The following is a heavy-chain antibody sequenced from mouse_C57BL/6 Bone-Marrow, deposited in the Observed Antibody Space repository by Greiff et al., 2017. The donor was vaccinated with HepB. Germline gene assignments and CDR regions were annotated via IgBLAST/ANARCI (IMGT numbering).Heavy chain of an antibody. CDR2: INSDGGST. CDR1: EYEFPSHD. V-gene: IGHV5-2*01. D-gene: IGHD1-3*01. J-gene: IGHJ1*03. Sequence: EVQVVESGGGLVQPGASLKLSCESNEYEFPSHDMPWVRKTPEKRLELVAAINSDGGSTYYPDTMERRFIISRDNTKETLYLQMSSLRSEDTALYYCARQGKGKYFDVWGTGTTVTVSS. CDR3: ARQGKGKYFDV.